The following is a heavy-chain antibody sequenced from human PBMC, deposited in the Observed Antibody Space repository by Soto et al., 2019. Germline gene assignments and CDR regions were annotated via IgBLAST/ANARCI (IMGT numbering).Heavy chain of an antibody. CDR3: TRDLQSFDWFMRFDP. CDR1: GFTFGDYA. V-gene: IGHV3-49*04. Sequence: GGSLRLSCTASGFTFGDYAMSWVRQAPGKGLEWVGFIRSKAYGGTTEYSASVKGRFTISRDDSKSIAYLQMNSLKSEDTAVYYCTRDLQSFDWFMRFDPWGQGTLVTVSS. J-gene: IGHJ5*02. D-gene: IGHD3-9*01. CDR2: IRSKAYGGTT.